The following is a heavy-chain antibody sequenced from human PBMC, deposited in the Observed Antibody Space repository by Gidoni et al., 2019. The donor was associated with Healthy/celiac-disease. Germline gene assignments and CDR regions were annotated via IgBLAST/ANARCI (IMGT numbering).Heavy chain of an antibody. J-gene: IGHJ4*02. CDR1: GYSLSSGYY. CDR3: ARDRAAAAGDREFDY. CDR2: IYHSGST. D-gene: IGHD6-13*01. Sequence: HVQLQESGPGLVKPSETLSLPCAVSGYSLSSGYYWGWIRQPPGKGLEWIGSIYHSGSTYYNPALKSRVTISVDTSKNQFSLKLSSVTAADTAVYYCARDRAAAAGDREFDYWGQGTLVTVSS. V-gene: IGHV4-38-2*02.